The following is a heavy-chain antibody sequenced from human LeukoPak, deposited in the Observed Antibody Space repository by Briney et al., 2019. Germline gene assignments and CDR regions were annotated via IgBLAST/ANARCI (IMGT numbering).Heavy chain of an antibody. CDR1: GYTFTHYD. CDR3: AREGLDY. CDR2: MNPNSGTS. V-gene: IGHV1-8*03. Sequence: ASENVSCKASGYTFTHYDIKWVRQATGQGLEWMGYMNPNSGTSAYAQKFQGRVTITTDASISTAYMELSGLTSEDTALYYCAREGLDYWGQGTLVTVSS. J-gene: IGHJ4*02.